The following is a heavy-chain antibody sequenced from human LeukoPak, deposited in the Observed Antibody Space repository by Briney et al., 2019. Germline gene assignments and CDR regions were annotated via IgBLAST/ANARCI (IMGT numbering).Heavy chain of an antibody. D-gene: IGHD7-27*01. V-gene: IGHV4-39*01. CDR3: ARNHQAHWGSYWYFDL. CDR2: FYYSGST. CDR1: GGSISSSSYY. J-gene: IGHJ2*01. Sequence: SETLSLTCTVSGGSISSSSYYWGWIRQSPGKGLEWIGTFYYSGSTYYNPSLKSRVTISVDTSKNQFSLKLSSVTAADTAVYYCARNHQAHWGSYWYFDLWGRGTLVSVSS.